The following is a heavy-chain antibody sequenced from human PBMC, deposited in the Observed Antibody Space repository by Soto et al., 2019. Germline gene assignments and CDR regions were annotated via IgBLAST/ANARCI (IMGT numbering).Heavy chain of an antibody. CDR3: ARRYCSGGSCRTYDY. CDR2: IYYSGST. Sequence: SETLSLTCTVSGGSISSSSYYWGWIRQPPGKGLEWIGSIYYSGSTYYNPSLKSRVTISVDTSKNQFSLKLSSVTAADTAVYYCARRYCSGGSCRTYDYWGQGTLVTVSS. J-gene: IGHJ4*02. D-gene: IGHD2-15*01. V-gene: IGHV4-39*01. CDR1: GGSISSSSYY.